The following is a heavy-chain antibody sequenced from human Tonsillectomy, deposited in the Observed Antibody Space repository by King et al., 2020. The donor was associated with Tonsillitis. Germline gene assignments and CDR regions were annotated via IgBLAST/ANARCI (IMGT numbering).Heavy chain of an antibody. D-gene: IGHD4/OR15-4a*01. CDR2: INIDGSST. V-gene: IGHV3-74*01. Sequence: VQLVESGGGLVQPGGSLRLSCAASGFTFSSYWMHWVRQAPGKGLVWVSRINIDGSSTNYADSVKGRFTISRDNAKNTLYLQMNSLRAEDTAVYYCARVWCSRYYGMDLWGQGTAVTVAS. CDR3: ARVWCSRYYGMDL. J-gene: IGHJ6*02. CDR1: GFTFSSYW.